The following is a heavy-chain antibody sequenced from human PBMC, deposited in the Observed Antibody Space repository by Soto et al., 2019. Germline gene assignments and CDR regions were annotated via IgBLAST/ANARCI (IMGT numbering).Heavy chain of an antibody. V-gene: IGHV1-18*01. Sequence: ASVKVSCKASGYTFTSYGISWVRQAPGQGLEWMGWISAYNGNTNYAQKLQGRVTMTTDTSTSTAYMELRSLRSDDTAVYYCARPLEYCSSTSCYGLDYWGQGTLVTVSS. CDR3: ARPLEYCSSTSCYGLDY. CDR1: GYTFTSYG. CDR2: ISAYNGNT. J-gene: IGHJ4*02. D-gene: IGHD2-2*01.